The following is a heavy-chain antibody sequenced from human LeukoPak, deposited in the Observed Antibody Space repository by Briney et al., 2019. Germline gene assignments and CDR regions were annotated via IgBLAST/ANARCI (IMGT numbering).Heavy chain of an antibody. J-gene: IGHJ3*02. CDR1: GFTFSSYA. Sequence: GGSLRLSCAASGFTFSSYAMSWVRQAPGKGLEWISGISGSGGSTYYADSVKGRFTISRDNSKNTLYLQMNSLRVEDTAVYYCANDDYYDSSGQLDAFDIWGQGTVVTVSS. CDR2: ISGSGGST. CDR3: ANDDYYDSSGQLDAFDI. D-gene: IGHD3-22*01. V-gene: IGHV3-23*01.